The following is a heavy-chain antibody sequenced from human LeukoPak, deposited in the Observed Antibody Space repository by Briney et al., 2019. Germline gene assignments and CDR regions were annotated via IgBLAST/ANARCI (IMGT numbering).Heavy chain of an antibody. V-gene: IGHV3-21*01. CDR3: ARANSGYDYYYYGMDV. CDR1: GFTFSSYS. CDR2: ISSSSSYI. D-gene: IGHD5-12*01. Sequence: PGGSLRLSCAASGFTFSSYSMNWVRQAPGKGLEWVSSISSSSSYIYYADSVKGRFTISRDSAKNSLYLQMNSLRAEGTAVYYCARANSGYDYYYYGMDVWGKGTTVTVSS. J-gene: IGHJ6*04.